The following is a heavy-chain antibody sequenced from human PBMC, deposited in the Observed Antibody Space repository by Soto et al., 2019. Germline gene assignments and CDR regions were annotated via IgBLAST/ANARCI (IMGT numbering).Heavy chain of an antibody. J-gene: IGHJ6*02. CDR2: IYYSGST. D-gene: IGHD6-19*01. CDR1: GGSISSGDYY. Sequence: SETLSLTCTVSGGSISSGDYYWSWIRQPPGKGLEWIGYIYYSGSTYYNPSLKSRVTISVDTSKNQFSLKLSSVTAADTAVYYCARDRAVAGKLGYYYYYGIDVWGQGTTVTVSS. V-gene: IGHV4-30-4*01. CDR3: ARDRAVAGKLGYYYYYGIDV.